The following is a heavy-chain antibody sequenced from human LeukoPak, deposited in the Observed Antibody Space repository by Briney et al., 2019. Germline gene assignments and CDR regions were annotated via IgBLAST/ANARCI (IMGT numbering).Heavy chain of an antibody. CDR1: GFTVSSNS. D-gene: IGHD3-16*01. CDR2: IYSAGNT. J-gene: IGHJ4*02. V-gene: IGHV3-53*01. Sequence: GGSLRLSCTVSGFTVSSNSMSWVRQAPGKGLEWVSFIYSAGNTHYSDSVKGRFTISIDNSKNTRYLQMNSLRAEDTAVYYCARRAGAYTHPYDYWGQGTLVTVSS. CDR3: ARRAGAYTHPYDY.